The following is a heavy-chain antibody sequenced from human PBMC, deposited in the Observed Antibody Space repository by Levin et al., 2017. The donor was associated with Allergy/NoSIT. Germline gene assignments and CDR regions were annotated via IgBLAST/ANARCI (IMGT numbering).Heavy chain of an antibody. V-gene: IGHV1-69*13. CDR1: GGTFSSYA. CDR2: IIPIFGTA. CDR3: ARVNEYYGSGTPGDYYYYYYGMDV. D-gene: IGHD3-10*01. Sequence: SVKVSCKASGGTFSSYAISWVRQAPGQGLEWMGGIIPIFGTANYAQKFQGRVTITADESTSTAYMELSSLRSEDTAVYYCARVNEYYGSGTPGDYYYYYYGMDVWGQGTTVTVSS. J-gene: IGHJ6*02.